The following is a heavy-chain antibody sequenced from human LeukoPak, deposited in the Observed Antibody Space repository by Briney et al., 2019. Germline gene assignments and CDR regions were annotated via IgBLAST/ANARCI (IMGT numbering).Heavy chain of an antibody. V-gene: IGHV3-30*09. Sequence: PGGSLRLSCAASGFTFSNYAIYWVRQAPGKGREWVSVISTDGNYKYYADSVKGRFAVSRDNSKNMLYLQMNSLSADDTAVYYCARRPVATIKGYFDSWGQGTLVTVSS. D-gene: IGHD5-24*01. J-gene: IGHJ4*02. CDR2: ISTDGNYK. CDR1: GFTFSNYA. CDR3: ARRPVATIKGYFDS.